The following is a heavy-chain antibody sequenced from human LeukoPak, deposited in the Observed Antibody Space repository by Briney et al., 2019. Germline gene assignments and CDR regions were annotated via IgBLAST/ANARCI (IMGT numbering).Heavy chain of an antibody. CDR1: GYSISSGYC. Sequence: PSETLSLTCTVSGYSISSGYCWGWIRQPPGKGLEWIGSIYHSGTTYYNPSLKSRVTISVDTSKNQFSLKLTSVTAADTAVYYCARDHDYYGSGSYWNYWGQGTLVTVSS. CDR3: ARDHDYYGSGSYWNY. J-gene: IGHJ4*02. CDR2: IYHSGTT. D-gene: IGHD3-10*01. V-gene: IGHV4-38-2*02.